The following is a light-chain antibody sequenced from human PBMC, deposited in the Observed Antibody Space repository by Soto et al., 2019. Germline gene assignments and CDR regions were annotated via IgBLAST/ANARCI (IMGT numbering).Light chain of an antibody. CDR2: AAS. V-gene: IGKV1-9*01. CDR1: QGISSY. CDR3: QQLNSYPRGFT. Sequence: DIQLTQSPSFLSASVGDRVTITCRASQGISSYLAWYQQKPGKAPKLLIYAASTLQSGVPSRFSGSGSGTEFTLTISSLQPEDFATYYCQQLNSYPRGFTFGPGTKLDIK. J-gene: IGKJ3*01.